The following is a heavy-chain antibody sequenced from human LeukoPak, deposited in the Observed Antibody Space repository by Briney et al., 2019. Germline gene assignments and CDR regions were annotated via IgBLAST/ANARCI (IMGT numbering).Heavy chain of an antibody. J-gene: IGHJ4*02. V-gene: IGHV4-34*01. CDR1: GGSFSGYY. Sequence: PSETLSLTCAVYGGSFSGYYWSWIRQPPGKGLEWIGEINHSGSTNYNPSLKSRVTISVDTSKNQFSLKLSSVTAADTAVYYCARGGGYCDSSGYPQLADYWGQGTLVTVSS. CDR3: ARGGGYCDSSGYPQLADY. D-gene: IGHD3-22*01. CDR2: INHSGST.